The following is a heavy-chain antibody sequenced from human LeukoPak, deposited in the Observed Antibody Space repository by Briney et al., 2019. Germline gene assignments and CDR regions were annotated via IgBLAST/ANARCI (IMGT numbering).Heavy chain of an antibody. CDR2: IKQDGSEK. J-gene: IGHJ4*02. Sequence: GGSLRLSCAASGFTFSSYWMSWVRQAPGKGLEWVANIKQDGSEKYYVDSVKGRFTISRDNAKNSLYLQMNSLRAEDTAVYCCARSPPAGDYYFDYWGQGTLVTVSS. D-gene: IGHD4-17*01. CDR1: GFTFSSYW. V-gene: IGHV3-7*01. CDR3: ARSPPAGDYYFDY.